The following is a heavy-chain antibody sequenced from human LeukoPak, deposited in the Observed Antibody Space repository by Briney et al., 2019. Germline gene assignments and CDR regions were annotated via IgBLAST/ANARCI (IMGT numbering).Heavy chain of an antibody. CDR1: GASITSDTYC. V-gene: IGHV4-30-2*01. CDR3: ARTRDFWSGYFDY. CDR2: ILHSGST. Sequence: SETLSLTCAVSGASITSDTYCWSWIRQPPGKGLEWIGYILHSGSTYYSPSLKSRVTISVDTSKSQFSLKLSSVTAADTAVYYCARTRDFWSGYFDYWGQGTLVTVSS. J-gene: IGHJ4*02. D-gene: IGHD3-3*01.